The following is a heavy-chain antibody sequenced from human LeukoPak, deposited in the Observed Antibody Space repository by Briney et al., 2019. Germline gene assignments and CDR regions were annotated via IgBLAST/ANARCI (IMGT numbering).Heavy chain of an antibody. V-gene: IGHV3-48*01. CDR1: GFTFSSYS. CDR3: ARADTGFDQ. CDR2: ISSSRTTI. J-gene: IGHJ4*02. D-gene: IGHD5-12*01. Sequence: GGSLRLSCAASGFTFSSYSMNWIRQAPGKGLEWVSYISSSRTTIYYADSVKGRFTISRDNSKSTLFLQMNSLRAEDTAVYYCARADTGFDQWGQGTLVTVSS.